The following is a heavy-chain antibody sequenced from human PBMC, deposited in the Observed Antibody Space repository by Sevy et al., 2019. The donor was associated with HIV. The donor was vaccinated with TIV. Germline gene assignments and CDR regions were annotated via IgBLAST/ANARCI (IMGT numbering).Heavy chain of an antibody. J-gene: IGHJ6*02. CDR2: VHHSGST. CDR1: GGSLSGYY. D-gene: IGHD6-13*01. Sequence: SETLSLTCSVYGGSLSGYYWSWIRQSPGRGLEWIGEVHHSGSTNYNRSFKSRVTMSVDTSKNQFSLNLGSVTAADAAVYYCARIQQVVNYYNYYGLDVWGQGTTVTVSS. V-gene: IGHV4-34*01. CDR3: ARIQQVVNYYNYYGLDV.